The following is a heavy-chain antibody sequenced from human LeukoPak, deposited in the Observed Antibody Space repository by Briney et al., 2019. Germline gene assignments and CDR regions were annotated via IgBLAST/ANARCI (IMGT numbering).Heavy chain of an antibody. J-gene: IGHJ4*02. Sequence: PSETLSLTCTVSGDSITSSTYYWGWNRQPPGKGLQWIGNIDYSGTTYYNPSLKSRVTISGDTSKNQFFLKLSSVTAADTAVYYCARERRVTDLDYWGQGTLVIVSS. D-gene: IGHD5-18*01. CDR2: IDYSGTT. CDR3: ARERRVTDLDY. V-gene: IGHV4-39*07. CDR1: GDSITSSTYY.